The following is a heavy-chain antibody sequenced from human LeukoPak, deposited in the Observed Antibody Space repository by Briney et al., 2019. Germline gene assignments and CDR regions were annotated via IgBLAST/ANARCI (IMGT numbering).Heavy chain of an antibody. CDR3: ARGPLTHSPYDILTGHAVYRQPEYYFDY. J-gene: IGHJ4*02. CDR1: GFTFSSYA. D-gene: IGHD3-9*01. CDR2: ISGSGGST. Sequence: PGGSLRLSCAASGFTFSSYAMSWVRQAPGKGLEWVSGISGSGGSTYYADSVKGRFTVSRDNSRNTLYLQMNSLRAEDTAVYYCARGPLTHSPYDILTGHAVYRQPEYYFDYWGQGTLVTVSS. V-gene: IGHV3-23*01.